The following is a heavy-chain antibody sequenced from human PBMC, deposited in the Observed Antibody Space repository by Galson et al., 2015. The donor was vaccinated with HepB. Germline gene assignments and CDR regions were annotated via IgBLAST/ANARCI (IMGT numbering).Heavy chain of an antibody. CDR1: ANSFSNCW. J-gene: IGHJ4*02. Sequence: QSGAEVKKPGEPLIISCKGSANSFSNCWIAWVRQMPGRGLEWMGIINPENSDTQYSPSFQGQVTISADKSISTAYLQWSSLKASDTAMYYCARRDSSGYYAPFDYWGQGTLVTVSS. CDR2: INPENSDT. V-gene: IGHV5-51*01. D-gene: IGHD3-22*01. CDR3: ARRDSSGYYAPFDY.